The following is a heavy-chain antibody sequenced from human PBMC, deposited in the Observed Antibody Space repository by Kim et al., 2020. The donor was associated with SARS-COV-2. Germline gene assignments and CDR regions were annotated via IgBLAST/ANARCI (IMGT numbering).Heavy chain of an antibody. V-gene: IGHV4-31*03. CDR3: ARGQGLITMIVVVVGAFDY. Sequence: SETLSLTCTVSGGSISSGGYYWSWIRQHPGKGLEWIGYIYYSGSTYYNPSLKSRVTISVDTSKNQFSLKLSSVTAADTAVYYCARGQGLITMIVVVVGAFDYWGQGTLVTVCS. CDR2: IYYSGST. D-gene: IGHD3-22*01. J-gene: IGHJ4*02. CDR1: GGSISSGGYY.